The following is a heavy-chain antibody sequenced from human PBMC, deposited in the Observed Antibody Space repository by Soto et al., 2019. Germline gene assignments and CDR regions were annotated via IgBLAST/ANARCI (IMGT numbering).Heavy chain of an antibody. CDR2: ISRTGSTI. CDR1: GFTFSNSY. V-gene: IGHV3-11*01. D-gene: IGHD4-17*01. J-gene: IGHJ4*02. Sequence: GGSLRLSCVASGFTFSNSYMSWIRQAPGKGLEWVSYISRTGSTIYCADSVKGRFTMSRDNAKNSLFLQMSSLRAEDTAVYYCATARDYGDYNLGYYFDYWGQGTLVTVSS. CDR3: ATARDYGDYNLGYYFDY.